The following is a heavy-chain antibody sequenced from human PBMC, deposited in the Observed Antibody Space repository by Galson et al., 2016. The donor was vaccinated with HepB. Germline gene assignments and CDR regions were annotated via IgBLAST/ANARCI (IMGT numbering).Heavy chain of an antibody. J-gene: IGHJ4*02. CDR2: MPYSGNT. D-gene: IGHD5-18*01. Sequence: SETLSLTCSVSGGSITSSTFFWGWIRQPPGKGLEWIGNMPYSGNTYYNPSLKNRVTISLDTSTNQFSLKLSSVTAADTAVYYCAGLPRYSSGYGIDYWGQGTLVTVSS. CDR1: GGSITSSTFF. CDR3: AGLPRYSSGYGIDY. V-gene: IGHV4-39*07.